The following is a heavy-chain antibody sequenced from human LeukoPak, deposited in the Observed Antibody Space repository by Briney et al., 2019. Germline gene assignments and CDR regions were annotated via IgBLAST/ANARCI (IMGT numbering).Heavy chain of an antibody. J-gene: IGHJ4*02. Sequence: GGSLRLPCGASGFTFSSSAMHWVPQGPGKGLEWVAYIAHHGNNKYYADSVKGRFTISRDNSKGSLYLQMNSLRADDAAVYYCAKDGSWSCTDWGQGTLVRVPS. CDR1: GFTFSSSA. CDR2: IAHHGNNK. CDR3: AKDGSWSCTD. V-gene: IGHV3-30*02. D-gene: IGHD2-8*02.